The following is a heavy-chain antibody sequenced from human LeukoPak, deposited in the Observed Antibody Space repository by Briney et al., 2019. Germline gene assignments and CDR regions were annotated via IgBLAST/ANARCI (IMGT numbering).Heavy chain of an antibody. CDR3: AKKAHSSTWSNFDY. J-gene: IGHJ4*02. CDR2: ISGNGDST. CDR1: GLTFSSYA. V-gene: IGHV3-23*01. D-gene: IGHD6-13*01. Sequence: GGSLRLSCAASGLTFSSYAMAWVRQAPGKGLEWVSAISGNGDSTYYAGSVKGRFTISRDNSKNTLYLQMNSLRVEDTAVYYCAKKAHSSTWSNFDYWGQGTLVTVSS.